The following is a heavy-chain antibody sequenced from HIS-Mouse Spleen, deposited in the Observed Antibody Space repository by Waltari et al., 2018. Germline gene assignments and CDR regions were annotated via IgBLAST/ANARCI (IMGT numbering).Heavy chain of an antibody. CDR2: IYYSGGP. V-gene: IGHV4-39*07. CDR3: AREIPYSSSWYDWYFDL. Sequence: QLQLQESGPGLVKPSETLSLTCTVSGGSISSSSYYWGWIRQPPGKGREWIGSIYYSGGPYYNPSLKSRITISVDTSKNQFSLKLSSVTAADTAVYYCAREIPYSSSWYDWYFDLWGRGTLVTVSS. CDR1: GGSISSSSYY. D-gene: IGHD6-13*01. J-gene: IGHJ2*01.